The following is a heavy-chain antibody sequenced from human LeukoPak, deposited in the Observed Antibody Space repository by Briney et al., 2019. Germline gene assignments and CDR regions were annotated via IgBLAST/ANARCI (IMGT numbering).Heavy chain of an antibody. CDR3: ARDSDGSGSYWALGDGSWFDP. CDR1: GFTFSSYA. D-gene: IGHD3-10*01. V-gene: IGHV3-64*01. CDR2: ISSNGGST. J-gene: IGHJ5*02. Sequence: GGSLRLSCAASGFTFSSYAMHWVRQAPGKGLEYVSAISSNGGSTYYANSVKGRFTISRDNSKNTLYLQMGSLRAEDMAVYYCARDSDGSGSYWALGDGSWFDPWGQGTLVTVSS.